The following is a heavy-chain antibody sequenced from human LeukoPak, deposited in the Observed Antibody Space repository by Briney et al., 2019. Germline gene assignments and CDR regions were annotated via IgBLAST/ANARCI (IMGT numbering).Heavy chain of an antibody. D-gene: IGHD1-26*01. CDR1: GGSISSDTYY. V-gene: IGHV4-61*02. J-gene: IGHJ5*02. CDR3: ATVRGGATDRGWFDP. Sequence: PSETLSLTCTVSGGSISSDTYYWSWIRQPAGKGLEWIGRIYSSGSTNYSPSLKSRITISVDTSKNQFSLKLTSVTAADTAVYYCATVRGGATDRGWFDPWGQGTLVTVSS. CDR2: IYSSGST.